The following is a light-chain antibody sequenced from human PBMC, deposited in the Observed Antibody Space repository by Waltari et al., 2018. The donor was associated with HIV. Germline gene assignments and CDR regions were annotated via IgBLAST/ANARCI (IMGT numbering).Light chain of an antibody. Sequence: SSELTQDPAVSVALGQTVRITCQGDSLRRSYASWYQQKPGQAPVLVIYGKNNRPSGIPDRFSGSSSGNTASLTITGAQAEDEADYYCNSRDSSGNPLFGGGTKLTVL. CDR2: GKN. J-gene: IGLJ2*01. CDR1: SLRRSY. V-gene: IGLV3-19*01. CDR3: NSRDSSGNPL.